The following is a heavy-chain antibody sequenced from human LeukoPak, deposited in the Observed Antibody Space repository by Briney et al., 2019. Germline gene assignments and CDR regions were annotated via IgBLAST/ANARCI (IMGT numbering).Heavy chain of an antibody. CDR3: AREGGKFFTVTTPTGGFVDY. V-gene: IGHV3-7*01. D-gene: IGHD4-17*01. CDR1: GSTFSSYW. CDR2: IKQDGCEK. J-gene: IGHJ4*01. Sequence: GWAVSLSCPASGSTFSSYWRSGVGQAPGRGREGVANIKQDGCEKYNVGSVKDRLTIPIDNAKNSLYLQMNSLRAEDTAVYYCAREGGKFFTVTTPTGGFVDYWGQGTMVTVSS.